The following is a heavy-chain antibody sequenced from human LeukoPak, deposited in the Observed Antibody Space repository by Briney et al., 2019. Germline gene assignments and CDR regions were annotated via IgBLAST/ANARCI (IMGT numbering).Heavy chain of an antibody. D-gene: IGHD2-15*01. Sequence: GGSLRLSCVASGFTFNTYSMHWVRQAPGKGLEWVAVLSFDGDEKHYADSVKGRFTISRDNAKNSLYLQMNSLRAEDTAVYYCASITIKLGCCSGGSCPGDYWGQGTLVTVSS. J-gene: IGHJ4*02. V-gene: IGHV3-30-3*01. CDR2: LSFDGDEK. CDR1: GFTFNTYS. CDR3: ASITIKLGCCSGGSCPGDY.